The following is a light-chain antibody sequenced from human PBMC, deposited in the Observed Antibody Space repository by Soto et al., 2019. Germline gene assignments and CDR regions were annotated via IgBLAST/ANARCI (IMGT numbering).Light chain of an antibody. CDR3: QQYNSYSPWS. CDR2: DAS. CDR1: QSISNW. J-gene: IGKJ1*01. V-gene: IGKV1-5*01. Sequence: DIQMTQSPSTLSASVGDRVTITCRASQSISNWLAWYQQKPGKAPKLLIYDASALGSGVPSRFSGSGSGTEFTLTINSLQPDDFATFYCQQYNSYSPWSFGQGTKVAIK.